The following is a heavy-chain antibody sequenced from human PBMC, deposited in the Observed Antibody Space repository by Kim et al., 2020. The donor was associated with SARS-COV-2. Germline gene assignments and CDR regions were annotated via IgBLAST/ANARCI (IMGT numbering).Heavy chain of an antibody. J-gene: IGHJ4*02. Sequence: GGSLRLSCAASGFTFSNAWMSWVRQAPGKGLEWVGRIKSKTDGGTTDYAAPVKGRFTISRDDSKNTLYLQMNSPKTEDTAVYYCTTEEQWFGEPDWGQGTLVTVSS. CDR1: GFTFSNAW. D-gene: IGHD3-10*01. CDR2: IKSKTDGGTT. CDR3: TTEEQWFGEPD. V-gene: IGHV3-15*01.